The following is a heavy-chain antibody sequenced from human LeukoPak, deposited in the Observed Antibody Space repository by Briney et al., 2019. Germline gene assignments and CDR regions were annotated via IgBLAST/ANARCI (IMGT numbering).Heavy chain of an antibody. CDR2: ISAYDGNT. V-gene: IGHV1-18*01. D-gene: IGHD6-13*01. CDR1: VYTFTIYG. CDR3: ARGGVSNSWYRSPDY. J-gene: IGHJ4*02. Sequence: ASVKVSCKASVYTFTIYGIGWVRQAPGQGLEWMGWISAYDGNTNYTQKFQGRVTMTTDTSTSTAHMEVKSLTSDDTAVYYCARGGVSNSWYRSPDYWGQGTLVTVSS.